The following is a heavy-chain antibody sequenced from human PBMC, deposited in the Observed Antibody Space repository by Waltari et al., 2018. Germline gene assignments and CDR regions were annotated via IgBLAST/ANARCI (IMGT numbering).Heavy chain of an antibody. V-gene: IGHV1-24*01. CDR1: GHTLTELS. D-gene: IGHD3-3*01. CDR3: ATGLITISGVTNDF. J-gene: IGHJ4*02. CDR2: FDPGDGDR. Sequence: QVQLIQSGAEVKKPEASLRVSCKVSGHTLTELSMHWVRQAPGKGLEWMAGFDPGDGDRLYARAFQGRITMTEDTPADTAYLELSSLRSNDTAIYFCATGLITISGVTNDFWGQGTLVTVSS.